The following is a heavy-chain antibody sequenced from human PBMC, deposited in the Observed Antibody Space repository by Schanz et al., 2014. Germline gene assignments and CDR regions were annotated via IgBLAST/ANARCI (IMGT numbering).Heavy chain of an antibody. D-gene: IGHD5-18*01. J-gene: IGHJ4*02. CDR2: IFYSGST. V-gene: IGHV4-59*08. Sequence: QVQLQESGPGLVKPSETLSLTCTVSGDSISGSYWTWIRQPPGKGPEWIGYIFYSGSTNYNPSLKGRITMSVDPPKHQFALNLSSVTAADTAVYYCARGIQAWLQWYFDYWGQGTLVTVSS. CDR3: ARGIQAWLQWYFDY. CDR1: GDSISGSY.